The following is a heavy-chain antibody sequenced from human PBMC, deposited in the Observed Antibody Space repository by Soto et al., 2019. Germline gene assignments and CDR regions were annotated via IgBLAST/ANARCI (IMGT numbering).Heavy chain of an antibody. Sequence: EVQLVESGGDLVQPGGSLRLSCAASGFTFSTYSMNWVRLAPGKGLEWISYISSGSTTIYYADSVRGRFTISRDNAKNALSLQMTSLRAEDTAVYYCAREPYCSGGSCYSFSREYYYYIDVWGKGTTVTVSS. J-gene: IGHJ6*03. D-gene: IGHD2-15*01. CDR2: ISSGSTTI. CDR3: AREPYCSGGSCYSFSREYYYYIDV. V-gene: IGHV3-48*01. CDR1: GFTFSTYS.